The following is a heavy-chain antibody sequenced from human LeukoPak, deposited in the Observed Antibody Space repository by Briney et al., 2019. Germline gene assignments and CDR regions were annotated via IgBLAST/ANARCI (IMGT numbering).Heavy chain of an antibody. CDR2: INHSGST. Sequence: SETLSITCAAYGGPFSGYYWSWLRQPPGKGLAWIGEINHSGSTNHNPSLKSRVTISVDTSKNQFSLKLSSVTAADTAVYYCARIVNGYSYYYYYMDVWGKGTTVTISS. CDR3: ARIVNGYSYYYYYMDV. D-gene: IGHD5-24*01. J-gene: IGHJ6*03. V-gene: IGHV4-34*01. CDR1: GGPFSGYY.